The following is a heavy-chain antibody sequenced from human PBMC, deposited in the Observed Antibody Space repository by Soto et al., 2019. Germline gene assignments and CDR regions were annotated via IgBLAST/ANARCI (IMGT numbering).Heavy chain of an antibody. V-gene: IGHV3-33*01. CDR2: IWYDGSNK. CDR3: ARDFQLLYTWDGMDV. Sequence: GSLRLSCAASVFTFSSYGMHRVRQAPGKGLEWVAVIWYDGSNKYYADSVKGRFTISRDNSKNTLYLQMNSLRAEDTAVYYCARDFQLLYTWDGMDVWGQGTTVTVSS. J-gene: IGHJ6*02. D-gene: IGHD2-2*02. CDR1: VFTFSSYG.